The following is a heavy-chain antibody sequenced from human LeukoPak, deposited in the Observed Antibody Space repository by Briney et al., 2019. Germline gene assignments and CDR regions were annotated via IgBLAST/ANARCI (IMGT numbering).Heavy chain of an antibody. CDR2: IYDSGST. J-gene: IGHJ3*02. CDR3: ACLTTADAFDI. Sequence: NPSETLSLTCTVSGGSISSYCWSWIRQPPGKGLEWIGYIYDSGSTNYNPSLKSRVTISVDTSKNQFSLKLSSVTAADTAVYYCACLTTADAFDIWGQGTMVTVSS. V-gene: IGHV4-59*01. D-gene: IGHD3-22*01. CDR1: GGSISSYC.